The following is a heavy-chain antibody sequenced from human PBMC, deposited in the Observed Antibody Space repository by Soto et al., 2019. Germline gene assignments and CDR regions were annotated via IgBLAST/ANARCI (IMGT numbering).Heavy chain of an antibody. CDR2: ISGSGGST. CDR3: AKELGYSIPLGYYGMDV. V-gene: IGHV3-23*01. Sequence: GGSLRLSCAASGFTISNYWMHWVRQGPGKGLEWVSAISGSGGSTYYADSVKGRFTISRDNSKNTLYLQMNSLRAEDTAVYYCAKELGYSIPLGYYGMDVWGQGTTVTVSS. J-gene: IGHJ6*02. D-gene: IGHD6-13*01. CDR1: GFTISNYW.